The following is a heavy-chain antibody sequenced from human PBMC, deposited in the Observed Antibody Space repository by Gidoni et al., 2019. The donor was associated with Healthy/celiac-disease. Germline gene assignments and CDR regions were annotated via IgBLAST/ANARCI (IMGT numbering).Heavy chain of an antibody. J-gene: IGHJ3*01. CDR2: IYYSGST. CDR3: ARLADFGAGG. V-gene: IGHV4-39*01. D-gene: IGHD3-10*01. Sequence: QLQLQESGPGLVKPSETLSLTCTVSGGSISSSSYYWGWVRQPPGTGLAWIGSIYYSGSTYYNPSLKSRVTISVDTSKNQFSLKLSSVTAADTAVYYCARLADFGAGGWGQGTMVTVSS. CDR1: GGSISSSSYY.